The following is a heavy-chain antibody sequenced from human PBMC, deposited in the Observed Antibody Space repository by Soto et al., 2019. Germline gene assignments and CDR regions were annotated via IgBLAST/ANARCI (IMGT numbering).Heavy chain of an antibody. D-gene: IGHD3-9*01. Sequence: QVQLVQSGAEVKKPGASVKVSCKASGYTLTDYIIVWVRQAPGQGLEWMGWISADNGDTNYAQRFQGRLTMTTDTSTSTAYMELRSLTSEDSAVQYCARSGYYDTVAGFQSLYYAMDVW. J-gene: IGHJ6*01. CDR1: GYTLTDYI. CDR2: ISADNGDT. V-gene: IGHV1-18*01. CDR3: ARSGYYDTVAGFQSLYYAMDV.